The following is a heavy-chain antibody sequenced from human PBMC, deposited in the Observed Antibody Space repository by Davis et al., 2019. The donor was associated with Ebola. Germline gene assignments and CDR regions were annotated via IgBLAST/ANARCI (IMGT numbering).Heavy chain of an antibody. J-gene: IGHJ4*02. CDR1: GGSISSSSYY. CDR3: ARGGGVVTATINDY. V-gene: IGHV4-39*07. D-gene: IGHD2-21*02. CDR2: INHSGST. Sequence: SETLSLTCTVSGGSISSSSYYWGWIRQPPGKGLEWIGEINHSGSTNYNPSLKSRVTISVDTSKNQFSLKLSSVTAADTAVYYCARGGGVVTATINDYWGQGTLVTVSS.